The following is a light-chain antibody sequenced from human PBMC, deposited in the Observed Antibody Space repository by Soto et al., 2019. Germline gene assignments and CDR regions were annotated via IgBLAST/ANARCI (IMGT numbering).Light chain of an antibody. CDR3: QQRSNWL. CDR2: DAS. Sequence: EIVLTQSPATLSLSPGERAALSCRAGQVVSKYLAWYQQKPGQSPRLLIDDASNRATGIPARFSGSGSGTDFTLTISSLEPEDFAVYYCQQRSNWLFGPGTKVDIK. CDR1: QVVSKY. J-gene: IGKJ3*01. V-gene: IGKV3-11*01.